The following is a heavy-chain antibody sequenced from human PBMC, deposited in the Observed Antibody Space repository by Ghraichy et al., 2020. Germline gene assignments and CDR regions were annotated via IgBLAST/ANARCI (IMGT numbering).Heavy chain of an antibody. D-gene: IGHD3-16*02. V-gene: IGHV4-39*01. CDR1: GDSISSSSYYY. J-gene: IGHJ6*04. Sequence: SETLSLTCNVSGDSISSSSYYYWGWIRQPPGQGLEWIGTINYSGTTYYNPSLKSRVTISVDTPKNQFSLKLTSGTAADTAVYYCARSRSGGLLITFGGIVARLDVWGKGTTVTVSA. CDR3: ARSRSGGLLITFGGIVARLDV. CDR2: INYSGTT.